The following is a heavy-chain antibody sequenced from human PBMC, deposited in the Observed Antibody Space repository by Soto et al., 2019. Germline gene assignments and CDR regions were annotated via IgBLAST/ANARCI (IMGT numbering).Heavy chain of an antibody. J-gene: IGHJ4*02. D-gene: IGHD3-16*01. Sequence: SETLSLTCAVSGASISSSSSNWWSWVRQTPTKGLEWIGEIYHTGNTNYNPSLKGRVAISIDMSENQFSLKLTSVTAPDTAVYYCATRLHDGGNYYVFEYWGRGILVNVSS. CDR2: IYHTGNT. CDR3: ATRLHDGGNYYVFEY. V-gene: IGHV4-4*02. CDR1: GASISSSSSNW.